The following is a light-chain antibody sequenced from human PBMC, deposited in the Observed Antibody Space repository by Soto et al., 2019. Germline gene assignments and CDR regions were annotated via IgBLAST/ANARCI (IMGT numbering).Light chain of an antibody. CDR1: QTIRNN. CDR3: QQYNSWPLT. CDR2: VAS. Sequence: EIVMTQSPATLSVSPGERATLSCRSSQTIRNNLAWYQQKPGQAPRLLIYVASTRATDIPARFSGSGSGTDFNLTISSLQSEDFAFYYCQQYNSWPLTFGGGTNVEIK. J-gene: IGKJ4*01. V-gene: IGKV3-15*01.